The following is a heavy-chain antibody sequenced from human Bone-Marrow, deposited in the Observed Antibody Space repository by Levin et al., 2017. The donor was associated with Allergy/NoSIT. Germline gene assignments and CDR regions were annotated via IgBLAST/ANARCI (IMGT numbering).Heavy chain of an antibody. V-gene: IGHV3-74*01. CDR1: GFTFSSSW. Sequence: GGSLRLSCAASGFTFSSSWMHWVSQGPGKGLVWVSRINSDGSYIDYADSVKGRFTISRDYTKNTLYLQMNSLRVEDTAVYFGTNGITAAAHWGQGTRITVSS. CDR3: TNGITAAAH. D-gene: IGHD6-13*01. CDR2: INSDGSYI. J-gene: IGHJ4*02.